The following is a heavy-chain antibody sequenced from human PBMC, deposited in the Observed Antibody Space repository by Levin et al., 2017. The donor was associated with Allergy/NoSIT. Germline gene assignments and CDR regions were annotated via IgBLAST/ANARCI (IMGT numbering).Heavy chain of an antibody. V-gene: IGHV4-34*01. Sequence: SETLSLTCAVYGGSFSGYYWSWIRQPPGKGLEWIGEINHSGSTNYNPSLKSRVTISVDTSENQFSLKLSSVTAADTAVYYCARGRYYGSGSYYNHYYYDYGMDVWGQGTTVTVSS. CDR1: GGSFSGYY. CDR2: INHSGST. CDR3: ARGRYYGSGSYYNHYYYDYGMDV. D-gene: IGHD3-10*01. J-gene: IGHJ6*02.